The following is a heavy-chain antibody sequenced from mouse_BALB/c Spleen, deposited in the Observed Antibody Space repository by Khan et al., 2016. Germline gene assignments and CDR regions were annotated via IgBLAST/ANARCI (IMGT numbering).Heavy chain of an antibody. CDR1: GYAFSSYW. D-gene: IGHD4-1*01. CDR3: ARGAGTGHFDY. J-gene: IGHJ2*01. V-gene: IGHV1-80*01. CDR2: IYPGDGDT. Sequence: QVQLQQSGAELVRPGSSVKISCKASGYAFSSYWMNWVKQRPGQGLEWIGQIYPGDGDTNYNGKLQGKATLTADKSSTPAYMQLSSLTSEDSAVYFCARGAGTGHFDYWGQGTTLTVSS.